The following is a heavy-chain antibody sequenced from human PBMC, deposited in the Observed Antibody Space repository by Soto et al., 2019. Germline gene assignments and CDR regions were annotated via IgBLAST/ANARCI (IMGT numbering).Heavy chain of an antibody. CDR3: ARGKPSGYRFGPRNFFYYGMDV. CDR1: SGSLTDHY. CDR2: INHSGIT. J-gene: IGHJ6*02. D-gene: IGHD5-18*01. Sequence: LSLTCGVFSGSLTDHYWTWIRQTPGKGLEWIGEINHSGITDYNPSLKSRVTLSLDTSKNQFSLKVTALTAADTAVYYCARGKPSGYRFGPRNFFYYGMDVWGPGTTVTVSS. V-gene: IGHV4-34*01.